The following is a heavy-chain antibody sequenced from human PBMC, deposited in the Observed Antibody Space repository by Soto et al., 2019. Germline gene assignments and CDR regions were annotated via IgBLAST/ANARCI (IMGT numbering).Heavy chain of an antibody. CDR2: ISGSSDTI. J-gene: IGHJ6*02. Sequence: EVQLVESGGGLVQRGGSLRLSCAASGLSLSTYSLNWVRQAPRMGLEWVSYISGSSDTIYYADSVKGRFTISRDNAKNSLSLQMTSLRDDDTAVYFCARGFDLQYGMDVWGQWTLVTVSS. CDR1: GLSLSTYS. D-gene: IGHD3-10*01. V-gene: IGHV3-48*02. CDR3: ARGFDLQYGMDV.